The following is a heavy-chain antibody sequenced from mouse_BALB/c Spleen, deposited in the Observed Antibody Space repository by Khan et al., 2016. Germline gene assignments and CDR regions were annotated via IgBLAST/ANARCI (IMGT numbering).Heavy chain of an antibody. CDR1: GFSLTGYG. D-gene: IGHD2-4*01. J-gene: IGHJ3*01. CDR3: ARVRDYDPGVCAY. CDR2: IWGDGST. V-gene: IGHV2-6-7*01. Sequence: VQLVESGPGLVAPSQSLSITCTVSGFSLTGYGVTWVRQPPGKGLAWLGLIWGDGSTDYNSALKSRLSISKDNSTSQVFLKLNSLHTDDTARYYVARVRDYDPGVCAYWGQGTLVTVSA.